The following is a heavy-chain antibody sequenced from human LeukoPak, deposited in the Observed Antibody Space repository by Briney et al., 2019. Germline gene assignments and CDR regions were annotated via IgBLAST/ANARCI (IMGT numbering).Heavy chain of an antibody. CDR2: IYYSGST. V-gene: IGHV4-30-4*01. CDR1: GGSISSGDYY. Sequence: SETLSLTCTVSGGSISSGDYYWSWIRQPPGKGLEWIGYIYYSGSTYYNPSLKSRVTISVDTSKNQFSLKLSSVTAADTAVYYCARDSSMGDFWTSYYGMDVWGQGTTVTVSS. CDR3: ARDSSMGDFWTSYYGMDV. D-gene: IGHD3-3*01. J-gene: IGHJ6*02.